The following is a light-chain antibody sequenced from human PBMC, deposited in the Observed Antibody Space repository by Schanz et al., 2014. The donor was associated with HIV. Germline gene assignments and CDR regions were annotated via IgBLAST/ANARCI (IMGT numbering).Light chain of an antibody. CDR3: QQRSNWHPLT. Sequence: ENVLTQSPGTLSLSPGERATLSCRASQSVTSNYFAWYQQKPGQAPRLLIYDASSRAPGIPARFSGTGSGTKLTLTISRLQSEDFAVYYCQQRSNWHPLTFGGGTKVEIK. V-gene: IGKV3D-20*02. CDR1: QSVTSNY. J-gene: IGKJ4*01. CDR2: DAS.